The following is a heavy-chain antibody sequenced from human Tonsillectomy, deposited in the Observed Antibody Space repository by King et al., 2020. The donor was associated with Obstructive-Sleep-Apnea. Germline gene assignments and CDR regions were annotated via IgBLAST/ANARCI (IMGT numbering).Heavy chain of an antibody. CDR3: ARVDQIAVAGKALDY. V-gene: IGHV4-31*03. Sequence: QVQLQESGPGLVKPSQTLSLTCTVSGGSISSGGYYWSWIRQHPGKGLGWIGYIYYSGSTYYNPSLKSRVTISVDTSKNQFSLKLSSVTAADTAVYYCARVDQIAVAGKALDYWGQGTLVTVSS. CDR1: GGSISSGGYY. CDR2: IYYSGST. D-gene: IGHD6-19*01. J-gene: IGHJ4*02.